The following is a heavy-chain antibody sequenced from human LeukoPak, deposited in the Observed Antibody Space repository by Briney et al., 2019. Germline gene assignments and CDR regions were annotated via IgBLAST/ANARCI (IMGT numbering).Heavy chain of an antibody. CDR1: GGSVSGFY. V-gene: IGHV4-34*01. J-gene: IGHJ4*02. Sequence: PSETLSLTCSVYGGSVSGFYCIWLPQPPGQGRVGMGELTYSGSTNYNPSLKSRVAISVDTSKNQFSLRLSSVTAADTAMYYCRYSGHDFDYWGQGTLVTVSS. D-gene: IGHD5-12*01. CDR2: LTYSGST. CDR3: RYSGHDFDY.